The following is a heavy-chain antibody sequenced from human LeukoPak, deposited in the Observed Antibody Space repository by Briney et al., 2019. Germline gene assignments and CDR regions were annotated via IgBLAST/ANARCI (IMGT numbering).Heavy chain of an antibody. D-gene: IGHD3-10*01. CDR2: IHYSGST. CDR1: GGSISSYY. J-gene: IGHJ3*02. CDR3: ATSTYYYGSGNYYSYAFDI. Sequence: SETLSLTCTVSGGSISSYYWSWIRQSPGKGLEWIGYIHYSGSTNYNPSLKSRVTMSVDTSKNQFSLKLSSVTAADAALYYCATSTYYYGSGNYYSYAFDIWGQGTMVTVSS. V-gene: IGHV4-59*01.